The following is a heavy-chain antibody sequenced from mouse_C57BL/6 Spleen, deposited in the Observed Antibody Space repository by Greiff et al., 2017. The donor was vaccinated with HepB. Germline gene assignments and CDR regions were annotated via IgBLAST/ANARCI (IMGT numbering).Heavy chain of an antibody. CDR1: GYTFTSYW. D-gene: IGHD6-1*01. CDR3: ARAPPFSPLYAMDY. Sequence: QVQLKQPGAELVMPGASVKLSCKASGYTFTSYWMHWVKQRPGQGLEWIGEIDPSDSYTNYNQKFKGKSTLTVDKSSSTAYMQLSSLTSEDSAVYYCARAPPFSPLYAMDYWGQGTSVTVSS. V-gene: IGHV1-69*01. J-gene: IGHJ4*01. CDR2: IDPSDSYT.